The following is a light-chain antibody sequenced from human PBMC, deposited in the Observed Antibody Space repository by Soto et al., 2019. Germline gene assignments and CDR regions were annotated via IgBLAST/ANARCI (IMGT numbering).Light chain of an antibody. V-gene: IGLV3-21*02. CDR3: QVWDTSSDHYV. CDR2: DDS. J-gene: IGLJ1*01. CDR1: KIGTKS. Sequence: SYELTQPPSVSVAPGQTATITCGGNKIGTKSVHWYQQKPGQAPVLVVYDDSDRPSGIPERFSGSNSGNTATLTISRVEAGDEADYYCQVWDTSSDHYVFGVGTKVTVL.